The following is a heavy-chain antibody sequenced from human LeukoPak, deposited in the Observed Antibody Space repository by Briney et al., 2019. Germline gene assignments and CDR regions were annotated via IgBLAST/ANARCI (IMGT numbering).Heavy chain of an antibody. J-gene: IGHJ6*02. CDR3: AGGAGINGMDV. V-gene: IGHV4-34*01. CDR1: GGSLSGYY. CDR2: INHSGST. Sequence: PAETLSLTCAVYGGSLSGYYWSWIRQPPGKGLEWIGEINHSGSTNYNPSLKSRVTISVDTSKNQFSLKLSSVTAADTAVYYCAGGAGINGMDVWGQGTTVTVSS. D-gene: IGHD6-13*01.